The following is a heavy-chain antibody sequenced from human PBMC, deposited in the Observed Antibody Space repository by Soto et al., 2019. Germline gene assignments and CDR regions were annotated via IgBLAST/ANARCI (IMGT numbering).Heavy chain of an antibody. V-gene: IGHV1-18*01. CDR1: GYTFTSYG. Sequence: GASVKVSCKASGYTFTSYGISWVRQAPGQGLEWMGWISAYNGNTNYAQKLQGRVTMTTDTSTSTAYMELRSLRSDDTAVYYCARAAGDYYYYYCMDVWGKGTTVTVSS. D-gene: IGHD3-10*01. J-gene: IGHJ6*04. CDR3: ARAAGDYYYYYCMDV. CDR2: ISAYNGNT.